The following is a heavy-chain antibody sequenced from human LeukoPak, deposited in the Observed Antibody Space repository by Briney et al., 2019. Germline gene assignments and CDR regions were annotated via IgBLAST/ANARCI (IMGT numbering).Heavy chain of an antibody. CDR3: ARDTFADYYDSSGHDYFDY. CDR1: GYTFTSYG. Sequence: GASVKVSCKASGYTFTSYGISWVRQAPGQGLEWMGWISAYNGNTNYAQKLQGRVTMTTDTSTSTAYMELRSLRSDDTAVYYCARDTFADYYDSSGHDYFDYWGQGTLVTVSS. CDR2: ISAYNGNT. J-gene: IGHJ4*02. D-gene: IGHD3-22*01. V-gene: IGHV1-18*01.